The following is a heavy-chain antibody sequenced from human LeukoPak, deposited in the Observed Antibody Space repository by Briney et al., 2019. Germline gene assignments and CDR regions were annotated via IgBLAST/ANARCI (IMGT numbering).Heavy chain of an antibody. CDR2: ISGSGGST. Sequence: GGTLRLSCAASGFTFSSYGMSWVRQAPGKGLEWVSAISGSGGSTYYADSVKGRFTISRDNSKNTLYLQMNSLRAEDTAVYYCATGKHYYDSSGYYFYYFDYWGQGTLVTVSS. CDR3: ATGKHYYDSSGYYFYYFDY. CDR1: GFTFSSYG. D-gene: IGHD3-22*01. V-gene: IGHV3-23*01. J-gene: IGHJ4*02.